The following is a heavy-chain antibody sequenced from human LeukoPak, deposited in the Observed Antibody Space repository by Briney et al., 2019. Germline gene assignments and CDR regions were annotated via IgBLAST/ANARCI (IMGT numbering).Heavy chain of an antibody. Sequence: PSETLSLTCTVSGGSISSGGYYWSWIRQHPGKGLEWIGEINHSGSTNYNPSLKSRVTISVDTSKNQFSLKLSSVTAADTAVYYCARVWWELLVFDYWGQGTLVTVSS. D-gene: IGHD1-26*01. J-gene: IGHJ4*02. CDR3: ARVWWELLVFDY. CDR1: GGSISSGGYY. V-gene: IGHV4-39*07. CDR2: INHSGST.